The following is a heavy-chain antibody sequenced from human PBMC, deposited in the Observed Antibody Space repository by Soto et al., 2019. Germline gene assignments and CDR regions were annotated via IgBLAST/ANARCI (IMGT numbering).Heavy chain of an antibody. CDR3: ARRSDYYDSSGYTDY. CDR2: IYYSGST. J-gene: IGHJ4*02. CDR1: GGSISSSSYY. V-gene: IGHV4-39*01. Sequence: SETLSLTCTVSGGSISSSSYYWGWIRQPPGKGLEWIGSIYYSGSTYYNPSLKSRVTISVDTSKNQFSLKLSSVTAADTAVYYCARRSDYYDSSGYTDYWGQGTLVTVSS. D-gene: IGHD3-22*01.